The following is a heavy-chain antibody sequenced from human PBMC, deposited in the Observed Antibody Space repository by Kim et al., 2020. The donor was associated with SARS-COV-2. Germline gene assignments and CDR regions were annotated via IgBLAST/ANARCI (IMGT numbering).Heavy chain of an antibody. CDR2: ISSSSSYI. CDR1: GFTFSSYS. D-gene: IGHD3-22*01. CDR3: ARIPPTYYYDSSGSAPLGAFDI. J-gene: IGHJ3*02. V-gene: IGHV3-21*01. Sequence: GGSLRLSCAASGFTFSSYSMNWVRQAPGKGLEWVSSISSSSSYIYYADSVKGRFTISRDNAKNSLYLQMNSLRAEDTAVYYCARIPPTYYYDSSGSAPLGAFDIWGQGTMVTVSS.